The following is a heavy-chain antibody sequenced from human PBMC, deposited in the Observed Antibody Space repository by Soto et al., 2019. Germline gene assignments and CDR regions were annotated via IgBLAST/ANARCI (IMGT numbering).Heavy chain of an antibody. D-gene: IGHD3-3*01. CDR3: ARQYYDFWNGYLWDSWYFDY. CDR1: GRSISSYY. J-gene: IGHJ4*02. CDR2: IYYRGST. Sequence: ETLSLTCTVSGRSISSYYWSWIRPPPGKGLEWIGYIYYRGSTNYNPSLKSRVTISVDTSKNQFSLKLSPVTAADTAVYYCARQYYDFWNGYLWDSWYFDYWGQGTLVTVSS. V-gene: IGHV4-59*08.